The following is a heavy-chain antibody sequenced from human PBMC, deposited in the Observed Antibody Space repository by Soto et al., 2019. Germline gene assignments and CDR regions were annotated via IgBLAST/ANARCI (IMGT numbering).Heavy chain of an antibody. J-gene: IGHJ5*02. Sequence: GGSLKIHCRGSGERFKPYWIAWVRQMPGKGLESMCITYPGHSYTRYTPSCQVQVTISVDKSINTAYLQWNSLKASDISFYYCATKHIRGYFNWFDPWGQGTLVTVSS. D-gene: IGHD5-12*01. V-gene: IGHV5-51*01. CDR3: ATKHIRGYFNWFDP. CDR2: TYPGHSYT. CDR1: GERFKPYW.